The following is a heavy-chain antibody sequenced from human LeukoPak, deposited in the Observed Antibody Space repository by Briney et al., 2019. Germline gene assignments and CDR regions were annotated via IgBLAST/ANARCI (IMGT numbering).Heavy chain of an antibody. D-gene: IGHD3-10*01. J-gene: IGHJ6*03. V-gene: IGHV3-7*01. CDR2: IKQDGSEK. CDR1: GFTFSSYW. Sequence: GGSLRLSCAASGFTFSSYWMSWVRRAPGKGLEWVANIKQDGSEKYYVDSVKGRFTISRDNAKNSLYLQMNSLRAEDTAVYYCARVFGGVFGSGSYYNSHYYYYYMDVWGKGTTVTISS. CDR3: ARVFGGVFGSGSYYNSHYYYYYMDV.